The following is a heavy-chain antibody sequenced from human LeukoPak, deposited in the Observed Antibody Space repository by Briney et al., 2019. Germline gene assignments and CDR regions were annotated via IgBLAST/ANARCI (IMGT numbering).Heavy chain of an antibody. CDR1: GFTFSTYW. J-gene: IGHJ4*02. CDR3: ATGWSHHDY. CDR2: IKEDGSEK. D-gene: IGHD3-3*01. Sequence: GGSLRLSCAASGFTFSTYWMSWVRQAPGKGLEWVANIKEDGSEKYSVDSVKGRFTISRDNTQNSLFLEMKSLRAEDRALYYCATGWSHHDYWGQGTLVTVSS. V-gene: IGHV3-7*01.